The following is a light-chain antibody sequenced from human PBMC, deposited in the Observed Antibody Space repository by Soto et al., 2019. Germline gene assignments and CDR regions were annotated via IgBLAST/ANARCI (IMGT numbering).Light chain of an antibody. J-gene: IGKJ2*01. V-gene: IGKV3-15*01. Sequence: EIVMTQSPATLSVSPGERATLSCRASQSISTELAWYQQKPGQPPRLLIYSASTRATGVPARFTGSGSGSEFTLTISGLQSEDFAVYYWQQCHNWPLTLGQGTRLEI. CDR3: QQCHNWPLT. CDR1: QSISTE. CDR2: SAS.